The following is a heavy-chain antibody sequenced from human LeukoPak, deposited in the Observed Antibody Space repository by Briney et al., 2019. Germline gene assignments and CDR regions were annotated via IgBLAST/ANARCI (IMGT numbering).Heavy chain of an antibody. CDR2: ISGSGGST. V-gene: IGHV3-23*01. Sequence: GGSLRLSCAASGFTFSSYAMSWVRQAPGKGLEWVSAISGSGGSTYYADSVKGRFTISRDNSKNTLYLQMNSLRAEDTAVYYCAEDIVATNGFDPWGQGTLVTVSS. D-gene: IGHD5-12*01. CDR1: GFTFSSYA. J-gene: IGHJ5*02. CDR3: AEDIVATNGFDP.